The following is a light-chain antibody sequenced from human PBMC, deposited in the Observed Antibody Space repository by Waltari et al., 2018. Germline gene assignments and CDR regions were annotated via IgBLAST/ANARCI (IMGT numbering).Light chain of an antibody. CDR3: LQYNTYPWT. CDR1: QGIGND. V-gene: IGKV1-17*01. CDR2: AAS. J-gene: IGKJ1*01. Sequence: DIQMTQSPSSLSASVGDRVTIPCRASQGIGNDLGWYQQKPGKVPKRLIYAASNLQSGVPSRFGGSGAGTEFTLTVSSLQPEDFASYYCLQYNTYPWTFGQGTKVEIK.